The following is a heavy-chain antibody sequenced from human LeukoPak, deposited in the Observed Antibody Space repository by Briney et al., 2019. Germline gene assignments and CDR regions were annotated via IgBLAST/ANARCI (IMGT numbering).Heavy chain of an antibody. D-gene: IGHD5-18*01. CDR2: IYYNGGT. CDR1: GASHGSYS. V-gene: IGHV4-59*01. Sequence: PSETLSLTCIVSGASHGSYSWSWIRQPPGKGLEWVGYIYYNGGTNYNPSLKSRLTMSIDTPKNQISLKLRSVTRADSAMYYCARGGYIYGLWGQGTLVTVSS. CDR3: ARGGYIYGL. J-gene: IGHJ4*02.